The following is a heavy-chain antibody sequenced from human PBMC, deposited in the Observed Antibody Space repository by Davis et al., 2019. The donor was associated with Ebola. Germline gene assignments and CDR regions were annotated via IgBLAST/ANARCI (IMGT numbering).Heavy chain of an antibody. CDR3: AKGRTIPLALDF. J-gene: IGHJ4*02. CDR2: ISWNSESI. D-gene: IGHD2-2*02. V-gene: IGHV3-9*01. Sequence: SLKISCAGSGFTFGDHAMHWVRQAPGKGLEWVSGISWNSESIVYADSVKGRFTISRDNAKSSLYLQMNSLRGEDTALYYCAKGRTIPLALDFWGQGTLVTVSS. CDR1: GFTFGDHA.